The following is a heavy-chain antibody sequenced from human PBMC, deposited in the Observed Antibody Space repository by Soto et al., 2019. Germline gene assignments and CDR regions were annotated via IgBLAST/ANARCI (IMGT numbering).Heavy chain of an antibody. V-gene: IGHV3-9*01. J-gene: IGHJ6*02. CDR1: GFTFSSYE. Sequence: EVQLVESGGGLVQPGGSLRLSCAASGFTFSSYEMNWVRQAPGKGLEWVSGISWNSGSIGYADSVKGRFTISRDNAKNSLYLQMNSLRAEDTALYYCAKDLFGYSYAYGMDVWGQGTTVTVSS. CDR3: AKDLFGYSYAYGMDV. CDR2: ISWNSGSI. D-gene: IGHD5-18*01.